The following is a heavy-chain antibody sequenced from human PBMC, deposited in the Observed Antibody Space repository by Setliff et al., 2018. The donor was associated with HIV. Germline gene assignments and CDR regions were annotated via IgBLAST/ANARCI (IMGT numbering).Heavy chain of an antibody. CDR2: INHSGST. CDR3: ARTQPDTIFGVVVFDC. J-gene: IGHJ4*02. D-gene: IGHD3-3*01. CDR1: GGSFSCYY. Sequence: SETLSLTCAVYGGSFSCYYWSWIRQPPGKGLEWIGEINHSGSTNYNPSLKSRVTISVDTSMDQFSLKLNSVTAADTAVYYCARTQPDTIFGVVVFDCWGQGKMVTVSS. V-gene: IGHV4-34*01.